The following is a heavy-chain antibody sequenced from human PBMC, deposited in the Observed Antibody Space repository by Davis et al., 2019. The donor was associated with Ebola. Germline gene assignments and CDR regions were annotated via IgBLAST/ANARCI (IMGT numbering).Heavy chain of an antibody. CDR3: ARELSGWYSMDY. CDR1: GYTFTSYH. J-gene: IGHJ4*02. Sequence: ASVKVSCKASGYTFTSYHIYWVRQAPGQGLEWMGIINPSGGSTNYAQNFQGRVTMTTDTSTSTAYMELRNLRSDDTAVYYCARELSGWYSMDYWGQGTLVTVSS. CDR2: INPSGGST. V-gene: IGHV1-46*01. D-gene: IGHD6-19*01.